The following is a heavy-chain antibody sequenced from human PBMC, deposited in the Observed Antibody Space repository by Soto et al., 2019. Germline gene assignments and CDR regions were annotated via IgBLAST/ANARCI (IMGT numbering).Heavy chain of an antibody. D-gene: IGHD3-22*01. CDR1: GGSISSGDYY. CDR2: IYYSGST. J-gene: IGHJ6*02. CDR3: ARVLYSSGYYYYYYGVDV. V-gene: IGHV4-30-4*01. Sequence: KASETLSLTCTVSGGSISSGDYYWSWIRQPPGKGLEWIGYIYYSGSTYYNPSLKSRVTISVDTSKNQFSLKLSSVTAADTAVYYCARVLYSSGYYYYYYGVDVWGQGTTVTVSS.